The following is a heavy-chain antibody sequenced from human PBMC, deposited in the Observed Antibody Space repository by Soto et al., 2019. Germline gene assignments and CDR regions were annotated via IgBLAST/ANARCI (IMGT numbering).Heavy chain of an antibody. CDR3: ARYGYSYSMRFFDK. J-gene: IGHJ4*02. CDR2: MYHSGST. CDR1: GHSISSGFYY. Sequence: PXATLSLTCTVSGHSISSGFYYWGWIRQPPGKGLEWIGSMYHSGSTYYNPSLKSRVTMSVDTSKNQLSLKLTSLTAADTAVYYCARYGYSYSMRFFDKWGQGTRVTVSS. D-gene: IGHD5-18*01. V-gene: IGHV4-38-2*02.